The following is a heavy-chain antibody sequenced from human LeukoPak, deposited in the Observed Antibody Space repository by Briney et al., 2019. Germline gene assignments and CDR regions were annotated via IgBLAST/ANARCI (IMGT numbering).Heavy chain of an antibody. Sequence: PGGSLRLSCAASGFTFSSYSMNWVRQAPGKGLEWVSSISSSSSSYIYYADSVKGRFTISRDNAKNSLYLQMNSLRAEDTAVYYCARDSAPLTYCGGDCFWYYGMDVWGQGTTVTVSS. CDR3: ARDSAPLTYCGGDCFWYYGMDV. CDR1: GFTFSSYS. CDR2: ISSSSSSYI. V-gene: IGHV3-21*01. D-gene: IGHD2-21*02. J-gene: IGHJ6*02.